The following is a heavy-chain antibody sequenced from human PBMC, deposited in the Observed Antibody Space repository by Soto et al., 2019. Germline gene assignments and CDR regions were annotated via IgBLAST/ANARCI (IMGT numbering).Heavy chain of an antibody. CDR2: TRNKANSYTT. D-gene: IGHD3-3*01. Sequence: GSLRLSCAASGFTFSDHYMDWVRQAPGKGLEWVGRTRNKANSYTTEYAASVKGRFTISRDDSKNSLYLQMNSLKTEDTAVYYCAREKIVVVPAAPYYDFWSGYEYYYYYYGMDVWGQGTTVTVSS. J-gene: IGHJ6*02. CDR1: GFTFSDHY. CDR3: AREKIVVVPAAPYYDFWSGYEYYYYYYGMDV. V-gene: IGHV3-72*01.